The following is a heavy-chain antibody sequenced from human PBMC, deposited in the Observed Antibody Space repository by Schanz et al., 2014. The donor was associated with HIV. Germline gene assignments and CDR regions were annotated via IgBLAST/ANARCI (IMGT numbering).Heavy chain of an antibody. CDR1: GFTFSSYA. CDR2: IWYDGNNK. Sequence: QVQLVESGGGVVQPGRSLRLSCTASGFTFSSYAIHWVRQAPGKGLEWVAVIWYDGNNKSYADSVKGRFTISRDNSKNTLYLQMNSLRAEDTAVYYCARDWRPNYDFWSGSIGVIGMDVWGQGTTVTVSS. CDR3: ARDWRPNYDFWSGSIGVIGMDV. V-gene: IGHV3-33*01. D-gene: IGHD3-3*01. J-gene: IGHJ6*02.